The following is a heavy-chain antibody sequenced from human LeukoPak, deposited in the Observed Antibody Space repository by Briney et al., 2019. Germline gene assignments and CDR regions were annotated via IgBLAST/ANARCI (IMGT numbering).Heavy chain of an antibody. D-gene: IGHD1-7*01. Sequence: GSSVKVSCKASGGTFGIYGMSWVRQAPGQGLKWMGGIIPMYRTPTYAERFEGRVTISTDDSTSTVYMELSSLRSEDTAVYYCARGATGTTFYHWLDPWGQGTLVTVSS. V-gene: IGHV1-69*05. CDR1: GGTFGIYG. CDR3: ARGATGTTFYHWLDP. J-gene: IGHJ5*02. CDR2: IIPMYRTP.